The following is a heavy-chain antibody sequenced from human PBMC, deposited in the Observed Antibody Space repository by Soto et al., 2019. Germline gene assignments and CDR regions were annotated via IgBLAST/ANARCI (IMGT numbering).Heavy chain of an antibody. CDR2: IYSGGST. D-gene: IGHD5-18*01. J-gene: IGHJ3*02. CDR1: GFTVSTNY. V-gene: IGHV3-53*01. CDR3: AKQRKLVDTEMLTSGDAFDI. Sequence: HPGGSLRLSCAASGFTVSTNYMNWVRQAPGKRLEWVSVIYSGGSTYYADSVKGRFTISRDNSKNTLYLQMNSLRAEDTAVYYCAKQRKLVDTEMLTSGDAFDIWGQGTMVTVSS.